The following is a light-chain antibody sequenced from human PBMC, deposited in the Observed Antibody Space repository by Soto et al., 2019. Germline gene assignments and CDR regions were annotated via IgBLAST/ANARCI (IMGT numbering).Light chain of an antibody. V-gene: IGKV3-20*01. CDR3: QEYGGSPRP. CDR1: QSVSANY. J-gene: IGKJ4*01. CDR2: GAS. Sequence: EIVLTQSPGTLSLSPGERATLSCRASQSVSANYLAWYQQKPGQAPRLLIYGASRRATGVPDRFSGSGSGTDFTLTISRLEPEDFVVYYCQEYGGSPRPFGGGTKVEIK.